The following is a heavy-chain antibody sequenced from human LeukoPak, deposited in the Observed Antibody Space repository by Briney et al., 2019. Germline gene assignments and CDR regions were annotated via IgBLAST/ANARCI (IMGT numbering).Heavy chain of an antibody. V-gene: IGHV4-30-2*01. D-gene: IGHD3-3*01. CDR3: ARGYYDFWSGYYFGMDV. CDR1: GGSISSGGYS. J-gene: IGHJ6*02. Sequence: SQTLSLTCAVSGGSISSGGYSWSWSRQPPGKGLEWIGYIYHSGSTYYNPSLKSRVTISVDRSKNQFSLKLSSVTAADTAVYYCARGYYDFWSGYYFGMDVWGQGTTVTVSS. CDR2: IYHSGST.